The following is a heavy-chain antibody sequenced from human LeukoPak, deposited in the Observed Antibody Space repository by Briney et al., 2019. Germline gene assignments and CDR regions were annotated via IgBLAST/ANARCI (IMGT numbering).Heavy chain of an antibody. V-gene: IGHV3-7*01. CDR2: INQDGSEK. D-gene: IGHD3-16*01. J-gene: IGHJ4*02. CDR3: ARDWGGLDY. Sequence: PGGSLRLSCAVSGFTFSGYWMSWVRQAPGKGLEWVANINQDGSEKYYVDSVRGRFTVSRDNAKNSLFLQMNSLTAEDTAVYYCARDWGGLDYWGQGTLVTVSS. CDR1: GFTFSGYW.